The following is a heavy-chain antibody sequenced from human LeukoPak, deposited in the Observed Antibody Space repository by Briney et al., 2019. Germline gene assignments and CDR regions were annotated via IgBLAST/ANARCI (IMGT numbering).Heavy chain of an antibody. Sequence: PSETLSLTCTVSGDSISSSSYYWGWIRQPPGKGLEWIGSIYYSGSTYYNPSLKSRVTISVDTSKNQFSLKLSSVTAADTAVYYCARSEWLVRGGDDYWGQGTLVTVSS. J-gene: IGHJ4*02. CDR2: IYYSGST. D-gene: IGHD6-19*01. CDR3: ARSEWLVRGGDDY. CDR1: GDSISSSSYY. V-gene: IGHV4-39*01.